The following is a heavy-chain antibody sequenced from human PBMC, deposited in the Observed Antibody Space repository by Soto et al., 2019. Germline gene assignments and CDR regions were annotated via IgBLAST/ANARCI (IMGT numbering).Heavy chain of an antibody. Sequence: EVQLAESGGGMVQPGGSLRLSCVASGFTFSGYDMHGVRQAPGKGLEYVSSISSNGGTTYYGNSVKGRFTISRDNSKNTLYLQMGSLRAEDMAVYYCVRRVSGNYDYWGQGTLVTVSS. CDR1: GFTFSGYD. J-gene: IGHJ4*02. D-gene: IGHD1-7*01. V-gene: IGHV3-64*01. CDR2: ISSNGGTT. CDR3: VRRVSGNYDY.